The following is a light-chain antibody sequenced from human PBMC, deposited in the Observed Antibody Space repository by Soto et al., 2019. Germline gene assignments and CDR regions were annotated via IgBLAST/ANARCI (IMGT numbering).Light chain of an antibody. CDR3: QQYVTSPYT. J-gene: IGKJ2*01. CDR2: GAS. CDR1: QGVSSSY. V-gene: IGKV3-20*01. Sequence: EIVLTQSPGTMSLSPGERATLSCRASQGVSSSYLAWYQQQPGQAPRLLIYGASSRATGIPDRLSGSESGTDLTLTISRLEPEDFAVYYCQQYVTSPYTFGQGTKLEIK.